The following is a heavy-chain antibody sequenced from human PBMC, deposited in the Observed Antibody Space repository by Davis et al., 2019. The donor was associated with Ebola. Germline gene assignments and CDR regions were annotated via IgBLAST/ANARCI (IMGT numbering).Heavy chain of an antibody. J-gene: IGHJ2*01. CDR3: ARSRVSYYYGSGSYLGWYFDL. Sequence: MPSETLSLTCTVSGGSVSSGSYYWSWIRQPPEKGLEWVGYIYYSGSTNCNPSLKSRVTISVDTSKNQFSLKLSSVTAADTAVYYCARSRVSYYYGSGSYLGWYFDLWGRGTLVTVSS. CDR1: GGSVSSGSYY. D-gene: IGHD3-10*01. V-gene: IGHV4-61*01. CDR2: IYYSGST.